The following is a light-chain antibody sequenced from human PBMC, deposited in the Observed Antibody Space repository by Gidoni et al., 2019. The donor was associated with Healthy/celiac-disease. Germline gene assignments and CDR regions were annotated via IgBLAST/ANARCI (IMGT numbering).Light chain of an antibody. J-gene: IGKJ1*01. CDR1: QSISSY. Sequence: DIQMTQSPSSLSASVGDRVTITCRASQSISSYLNWYQQKPGKAPKLLIYAASSLKSGVPSMFSGSGSGKDITPTISSLQAEYVATYYCQQSYSTPWTFGQGTKVEIK. CDR3: QQSYSTPWT. CDR2: AAS. V-gene: IGKV1-39*01.